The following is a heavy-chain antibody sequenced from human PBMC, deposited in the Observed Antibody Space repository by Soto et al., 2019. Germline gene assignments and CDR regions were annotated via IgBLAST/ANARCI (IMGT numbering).Heavy chain of an antibody. V-gene: IGHV1-8*01. D-gene: IGHD3-22*01. CDR2: MNPNSGNT. CDR3: ASSGERDYYDTSGYG. Sequence: ASVKVSCKASGYTFTSYDINWVRQATGQGLEWMGWMNPNSGNTGYAQKFQGRVTMTRNTSISTAYMELSSLRSEDTAVYYCASSGERDYYDTSGYGWGQGTLVTVSS. CDR1: GYTFTSYD. J-gene: IGHJ1*01.